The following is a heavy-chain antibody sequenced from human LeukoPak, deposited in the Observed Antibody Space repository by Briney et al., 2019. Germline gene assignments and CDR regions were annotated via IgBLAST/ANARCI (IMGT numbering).Heavy chain of an antibody. Sequence: GGSLRLSCAASGFTFSSYAMSWVRQAPGKGLEWVSAISGSGGSTYYADSVKGRFTISRDNSKNTLYLQMNSLRAEDTAVYYCANSQLVKRGYSQTGGDYWGQGTLVTVSS. D-gene: IGHD5-12*01. CDR2: ISGSGGST. V-gene: IGHV3-23*01. CDR3: ANSQLVKRGYSQTGGDY. J-gene: IGHJ4*02. CDR1: GFTFSSYA.